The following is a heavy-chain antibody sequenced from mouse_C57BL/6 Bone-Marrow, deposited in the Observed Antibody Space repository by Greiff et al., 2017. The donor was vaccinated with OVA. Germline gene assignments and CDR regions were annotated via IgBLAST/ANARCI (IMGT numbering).Heavy chain of an antibody. CDR3: AREGITTVVDY. J-gene: IGHJ2*01. D-gene: IGHD1-1*01. CDR1: GYSFTSYY. V-gene: IGHV1-66*01. CDR2: IYPGSGNT. Sequence: VQVQQSGPELVKPGASVKISCKASGYSFTSYYIHWVKQRPGQGLEWIGWIYPGSGNTKYNEKFKGKATLTADTSSSTAYMQLSSLTSEDSAVYYCAREGITTVVDYWGQGTTLTVSS.